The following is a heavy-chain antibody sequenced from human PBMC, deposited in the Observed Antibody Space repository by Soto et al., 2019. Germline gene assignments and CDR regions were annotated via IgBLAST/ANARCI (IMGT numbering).Heavy chain of an antibody. CDR2: ISGSGGST. Sequence: QPGGSLRLSCAASGFTFISYAMSWGRQAPGKGLEWVSAISGSGGSTYYADSVKGRFTISRDNSKNTLYLQMNSLRAEDTAVYYCAKRTIFGVVTKGPNWFDPWGQGTLVTSPQ. V-gene: IGHV3-23*01. CDR1: GFTFISYA. D-gene: IGHD3-3*01. CDR3: AKRTIFGVVTKGPNWFDP. J-gene: IGHJ5*02.